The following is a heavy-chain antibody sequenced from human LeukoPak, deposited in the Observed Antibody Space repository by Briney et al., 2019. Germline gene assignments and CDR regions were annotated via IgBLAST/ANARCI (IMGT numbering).Heavy chain of an antibody. V-gene: IGHV4-4*07. D-gene: IGHD3-10*01. J-gene: IGHJ3*02. Sequence: SETLSLTCTVSGGSISRNYWSWIRQPAGKGLEWIGRIYSSGSTNYNPSLKSRVTMSVDTSKNQFSLKLSSVTAADTAVYYCARGVWYYGSGEAIWGQGTMVTVSS. CDR1: GGSISRNY. CDR3: ARGVWYYGSGEAI. CDR2: IYSSGST.